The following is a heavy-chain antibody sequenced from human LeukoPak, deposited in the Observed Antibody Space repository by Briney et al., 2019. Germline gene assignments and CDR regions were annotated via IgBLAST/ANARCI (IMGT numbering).Heavy chain of an antibody. Sequence: SVKVSCKASGGTFSSYAVSWVRQAPGQGLEWMGRIIPILGITDYAQKFQGRVTITADKSTSTAYMELSSLRFEDTAVYYCARDSAGLGIPDYWGQGTLVTVSS. CDR2: IIPILGIT. J-gene: IGHJ4*02. CDR1: GGTFSSYA. V-gene: IGHV1-69*04. CDR3: ARDSAGLGIPDY. D-gene: IGHD7-27*01.